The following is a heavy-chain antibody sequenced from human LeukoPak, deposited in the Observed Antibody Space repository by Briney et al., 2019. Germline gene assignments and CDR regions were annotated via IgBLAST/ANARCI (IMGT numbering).Heavy chain of an antibody. CDR2: IYYSGST. Sequence: PSETLSLTCTVSGGSISSYYWSWIRQPPGKGPEWIGYIYYSGSTNYNPSLKSRVTISVDSSKNQFSLKLISVTPADTAVYYCARHGSSWYGYYYGMDVWGKGTTVTVSS. J-gene: IGHJ6*04. CDR3: ARHGSSWYGYYYGMDV. V-gene: IGHV4-59*01. CDR1: GGSISSYY. D-gene: IGHD6-13*01.